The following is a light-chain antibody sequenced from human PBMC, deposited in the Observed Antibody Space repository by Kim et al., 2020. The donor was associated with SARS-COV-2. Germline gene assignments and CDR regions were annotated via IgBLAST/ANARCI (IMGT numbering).Light chain of an antibody. CDR1: QSVSRSY. V-gene: IGKV3-20*01. CDR3: QQYGSSPRT. Sequence: EIVLTQSPGTLSLFPGERATLSCRASQSVSRSYLAWYQQKPGQAPRLLIYGASSRATGIPDRFSGSGSGTDFTLTISRLEPEDFAVYYSQQYGSSPRTFGQGTKVYIK. J-gene: IGKJ1*01. CDR2: GAS.